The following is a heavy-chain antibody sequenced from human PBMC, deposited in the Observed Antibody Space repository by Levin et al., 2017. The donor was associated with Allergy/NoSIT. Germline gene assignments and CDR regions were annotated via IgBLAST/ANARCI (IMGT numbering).Heavy chain of an antibody. V-gene: IGHV3-30*18. D-gene: IGHD4-17*01. CDR3: AKTATTTVPYFDY. J-gene: IGHJ4*02. CDR2: ISYDGSNK. Sequence: PGGSLRLSCAASGFTFSSYGMHWVRQAPGKGLEWVAVISYDGSNKYYADSVKGRFTISRDNSKNTLYLQMNSLRAEDTAVYYCAKTATTTVPYFDYWGQGTLVTVSS. CDR1: GFTFSSYG.